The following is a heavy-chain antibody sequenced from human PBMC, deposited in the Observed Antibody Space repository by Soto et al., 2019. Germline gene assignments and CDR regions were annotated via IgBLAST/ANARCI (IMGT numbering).Heavy chain of an antibody. D-gene: IGHD5-18*01. CDR2: VYYSGST. CDR3: ASSPPAMVAPNI. V-gene: IGHV4-59*02. J-gene: IGHJ4*02. Sequence: SETLSLTCTVSGGSGSSYSWTWVRQPPGKGLEWIGYVYYSGSTHYNPSLKSRVTISLDTSKNQFSLKLTSVTAADTAMYFCASSPPAMVAPNIWGQGTLVTVSS. CDR1: GGSGSSYS.